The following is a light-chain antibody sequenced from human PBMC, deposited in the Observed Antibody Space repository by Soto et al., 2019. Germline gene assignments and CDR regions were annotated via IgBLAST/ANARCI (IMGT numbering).Light chain of an antibody. V-gene: IGLV2-8*01. CDR3: SSYAGSDVLV. CDR1: SSDVGAYNY. J-gene: IGLJ1*01. Sequence: QSVLTQPPSASGSPGQSVAISCTGTSSDVGAYNYVAWYQQHPGKVPKPMIYEVSKRPSGVPDRFSGSKSGNTASLTVSGLQADDEADYYCSSYAGSDVLVFGTGTKVTVL. CDR2: EVS.